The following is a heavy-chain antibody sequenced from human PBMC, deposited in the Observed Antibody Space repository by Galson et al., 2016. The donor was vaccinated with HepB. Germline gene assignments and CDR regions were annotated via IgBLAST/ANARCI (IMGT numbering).Heavy chain of an antibody. CDR1: GYSFNTYW. CDR2: IYPGDSDT. CDR3: AGRLGQNDPFET. Sequence: QSGAEVKKPGESLKISCEGSGYSFNTYWIGWVRQMSGKGLEWMGIIYPGDSDTRYSPSFQGQVTISAEKSITTAYLQWSSLKASDSAMYYCAGRLGQNDPFETWGPGTMVTVSS. J-gene: IGHJ3*02. D-gene: IGHD3-10*01. V-gene: IGHV5-51*01.